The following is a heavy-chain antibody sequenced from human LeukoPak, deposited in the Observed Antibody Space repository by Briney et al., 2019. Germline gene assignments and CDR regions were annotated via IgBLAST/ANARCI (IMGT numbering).Heavy chain of an antibody. J-gene: IGHJ4*02. CDR3: ARGQSTVQGIQGPFDL. D-gene: IGHD3-10*01. Sequence: RGCLSLSCAVSRFTFCTYAMHGVPQSPGPGVEYVSAIKNNGGGTYYASSVQGRFTVSRDKYKISLYLQIDSLRPNDMAIYARARGQSTVQGIQGPFDLWGQGTLVTVS. CDR1: RFTFCTYA. CDR2: IKNNGGGT. V-gene: IGHV3-64*01.